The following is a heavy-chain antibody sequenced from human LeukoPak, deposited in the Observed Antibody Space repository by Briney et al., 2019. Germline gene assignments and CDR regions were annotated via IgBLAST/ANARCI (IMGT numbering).Heavy chain of an antibody. D-gene: IGHD3-22*01. CDR3: AXGPYDGRGRDYYYYYMDX. Sequence: ASVKVSCKASGGTFSSYAISWVRQAPGQGLEWMGGVIPIFGTADYAQKFQGRVTITADESTSTAYMELSSLRSEDTAVYYCAXGPYDGRGRDYYYYYMDXWGKXXXVT. J-gene: IGHJ6*03. CDR1: GGTFSSYA. V-gene: IGHV1-69*13. CDR2: VIPIFGTA.